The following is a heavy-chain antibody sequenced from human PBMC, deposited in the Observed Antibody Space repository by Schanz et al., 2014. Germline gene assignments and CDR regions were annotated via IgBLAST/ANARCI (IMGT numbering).Heavy chain of an antibody. CDR1: GYTFISYG. CDR3: AKVAEEGPHINNWGGDYFDF. CDR2: ISAYNGHT. D-gene: IGHD3-16*01. V-gene: IGHV1-18*01. J-gene: IGHJ4*02. Sequence: QVQLVQSGAEVKKPGASVKVSCKASGYTFISYGIKWVRQAPGQGLEWMGWISAYNGHTDYAQKLQGRVTLTTDTSTSTAYMELRSLRSDDTAVYYCAKVAEEGPHINNWGGDYFDFWGQGTLVTVSS.